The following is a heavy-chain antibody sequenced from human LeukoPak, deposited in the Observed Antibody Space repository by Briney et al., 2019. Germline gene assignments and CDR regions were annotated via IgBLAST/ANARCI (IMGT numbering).Heavy chain of an antibody. V-gene: IGHV1-8*03. CDR1: GYTFTSYD. Sequence: ASVKVSSKASGYTFTSYDINWVRQATGQGLEWMGRMNPNSGNTGYAQKFQGRVTITRNTSISTAYMELSSLRSEDTAVYYCARGRQGVKGSSTSGYYMDVWGKGTTVTVSS. D-gene: IGHD2-2*01. J-gene: IGHJ6*03. CDR3: ARGRQGVKGSSTSGYYMDV. CDR2: MNPNSGNT.